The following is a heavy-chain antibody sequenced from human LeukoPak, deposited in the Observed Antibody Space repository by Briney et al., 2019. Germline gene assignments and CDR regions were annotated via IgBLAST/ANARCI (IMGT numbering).Heavy chain of an antibody. CDR3: AKDKMDIGSDAFDI. Sequence: PSETLSLTCTVSGGPISSYSWSWIRQPAGKGLEWIGRIYTSGITNDNPSLKSRVTISVDKSKNQLSLKLGSVTAADTAVYYCAKDKMDIGSDAFDIWGQGTMLTVSS. D-gene: IGHD1-14*01. CDR2: IYTSGIT. J-gene: IGHJ3*02. CDR1: GGPISSYS. V-gene: IGHV4-4*07.